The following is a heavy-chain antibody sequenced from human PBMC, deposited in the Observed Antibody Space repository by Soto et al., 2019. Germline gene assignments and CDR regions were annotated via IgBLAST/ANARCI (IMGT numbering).Heavy chain of an antibody. CDR2: INPNSGGT. Sequence: ASVKVFCRASGYTFTGYYMHWVRQAPGQGLEWMGWINPNSGGTNYAQKFQGRVTMTRDTSISTAYMELSRLRSDDTAVYYCAREDSRGYSGYDIPAWFDPWGQGTLVTVSS. CDR1: GYTFTGYY. V-gene: IGHV1-2*02. J-gene: IGHJ5*02. D-gene: IGHD5-12*01. CDR3: AREDSRGYSGYDIPAWFDP.